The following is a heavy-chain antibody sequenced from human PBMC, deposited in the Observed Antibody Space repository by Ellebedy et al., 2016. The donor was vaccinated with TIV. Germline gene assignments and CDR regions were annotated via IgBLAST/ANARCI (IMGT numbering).Heavy chain of an antibody. CDR1: GYTLTELS. Sequence: SCKVSGYTLTELSMHWVRQAPGKGLEWVAVIWYDESNEYYADSVKGRFTISRDNSKNTLYLKMNSLRAEDTAVYYCARGRGGNTGTDYFDYWGQGTTVTVSS. J-gene: IGHJ4*03. D-gene: IGHD1-26*01. V-gene: IGHV3-33*01. CDR3: ARGRGGNTGTDYFDY. CDR2: IWYDESNE.